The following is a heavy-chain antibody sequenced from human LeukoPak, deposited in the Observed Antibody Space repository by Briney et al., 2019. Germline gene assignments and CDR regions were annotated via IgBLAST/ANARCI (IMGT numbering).Heavy chain of an antibody. Sequence: GGSLRLSCAASGFTFSSYVMSWVRQAPGKGLEWVSAISGSGGSTYYADSVKGRFTISRDNSKNTLYLQMNSLRAEDTAVYYCAKDQYYYDSSSAFDIGGQGTMVTVSS. V-gene: IGHV3-23*01. CDR3: AKDQYYYDSSSAFDI. J-gene: IGHJ3*02. D-gene: IGHD3-22*01. CDR2: ISGSGGST. CDR1: GFTFSSYV.